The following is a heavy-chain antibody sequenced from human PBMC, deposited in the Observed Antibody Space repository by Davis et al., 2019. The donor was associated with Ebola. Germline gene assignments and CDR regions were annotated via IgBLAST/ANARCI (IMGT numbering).Heavy chain of an antibody. D-gene: IGHD3-3*01. CDR1: GFTFSSYW. CDR3: ARGLRIFGVVIIRAASWFDP. J-gene: IGHJ5*02. V-gene: IGHV3-7*03. Sequence: SCAASGFTFSSYWMSWVRQAPGKGLEWVANIKQDGSEKYYVDSVKGRFTISRDNAKNSLYLQMNSLRAEDTAVYYCARGLRIFGVVIIRAASWFDPWGQGTLVTVSS. CDR2: IKQDGSEK.